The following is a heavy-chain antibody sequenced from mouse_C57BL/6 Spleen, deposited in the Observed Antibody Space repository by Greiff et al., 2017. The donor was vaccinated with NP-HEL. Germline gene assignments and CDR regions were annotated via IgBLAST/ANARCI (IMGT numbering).Heavy chain of an antibody. CDR1: GFTFSDYY. V-gene: IGHV5-16*01. CDR2: INYDGSST. D-gene: IGHD2-4*01. J-gene: IGHJ4*01. CDR3: ARVGYYDYGDPMDY. Sequence: EVKLVESEGGLVQPGSSMKLSCTASGFTFSDYYMAWVRQVPEKGLEWVANINYDGSSTYYLDSLKSRFIISRDNAKNILYLQMSSLKSEDTATYYCARVGYYDYGDPMDYWGQGTSVTVSS.